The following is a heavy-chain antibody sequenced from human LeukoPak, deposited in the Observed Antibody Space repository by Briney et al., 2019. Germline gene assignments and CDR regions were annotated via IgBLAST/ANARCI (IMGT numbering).Heavy chain of an antibody. CDR3: ARGPYSSGFY. V-gene: IGHV1-46*01. Sequence: ASVKVSCKASGYTFTSYGISWVRQAPGQGLEWMGIINPSGGTTSYAQKFQGRVAMTRDTSTSTVYMELSSLRSEDTAVYYCARGPYSSGFYWGQGTLVTVSS. CDR2: INPSGGTT. J-gene: IGHJ4*02. D-gene: IGHD6-19*01. CDR1: GYTFTSYG.